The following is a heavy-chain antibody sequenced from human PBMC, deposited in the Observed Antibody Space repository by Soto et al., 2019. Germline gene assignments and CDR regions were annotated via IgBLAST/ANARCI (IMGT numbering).Heavy chain of an antibody. CDR3: AAVYDSSGYYYSFDY. Sequence: RQARGQRLEWIGWIVVGSGNTNYAQKFQERVTITRDMSTSTAYMELSSLRSEDTAVYYCAAVYDSSGYYYSFDYWGQGTLVTVSS. J-gene: IGHJ4*02. CDR2: IVVGSGNT. D-gene: IGHD3-22*01. V-gene: IGHV1-58*01.